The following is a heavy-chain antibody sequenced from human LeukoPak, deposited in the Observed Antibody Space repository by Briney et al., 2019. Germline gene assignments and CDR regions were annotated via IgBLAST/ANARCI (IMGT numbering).Heavy chain of an antibody. D-gene: IGHD1-26*01. Sequence: GASVKVSCKASGYTFTTYGISWVRQAPGQGLEWMGWSSAYNGNTNYAQKLQGRVTMTTDTSTSTAYMELRSLRSDDTAVYYCAREDDTGRYMGDDAFDIWGQGTMVTVSS. CDR3: AREDDTGRYMGDDAFDI. V-gene: IGHV1-18*01. CDR2: SSAYNGNT. J-gene: IGHJ3*02. CDR1: GYTFTTYG.